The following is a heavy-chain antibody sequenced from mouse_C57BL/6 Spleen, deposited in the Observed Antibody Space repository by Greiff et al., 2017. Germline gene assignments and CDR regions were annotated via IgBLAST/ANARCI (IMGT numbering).Heavy chain of an antibody. D-gene: IGHD4-1*01. Sequence: VQLQQSGAELVKPGASVKISCKASGYAFSSYWMNWVKQRPGKGLEWIGQIYPGDGDTNYNGKFKGKATLTADKSSSTAYMQLSSLTSEDSAVYFGARSGTGRDAMDYGGQGTSVTVSS. J-gene: IGHJ4*01. CDR2: IYPGDGDT. V-gene: IGHV1-80*01. CDR1: GYAFSSYW. CDR3: ARSGTGRDAMDY.